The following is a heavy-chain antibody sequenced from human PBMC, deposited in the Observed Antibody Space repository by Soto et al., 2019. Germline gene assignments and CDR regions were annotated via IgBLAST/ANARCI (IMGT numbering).Heavy chain of an antibody. J-gene: IGHJ5*02. D-gene: IGHD3-16*02. Sequence: GGSLRLSCAASGFTFSSYAMSWVRQAPGKGLEWASAISGSGGSTYYADSVKGRFTISRDNSKNTLYLQMNSLRAEDTAVYYCAAGSIVTGWFDPWGQGTLVTVSS. CDR2: ISGSGGST. CDR3: AAGSIVTGWFDP. CDR1: GFTFSSYA. V-gene: IGHV3-23*01.